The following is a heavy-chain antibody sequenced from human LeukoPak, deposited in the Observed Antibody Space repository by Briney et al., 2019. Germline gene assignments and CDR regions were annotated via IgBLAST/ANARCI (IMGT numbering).Heavy chain of an antibody. D-gene: IGHD3-10*01. Sequence: GGSLRLSCAASGFTFSNYWVHWVRQAPGKGLVWVSRINRDGSTTKYADSVKGRLTVSRDNAKNTLNLQMNSLRAEDTAVYYCARDKKSGESSEIDYWGQGTLVTVSS. J-gene: IGHJ4*02. V-gene: IGHV3-74*03. CDR1: GFTFSNYW. CDR3: ARDKKSGESSEIDY. CDR2: INRDGSTT.